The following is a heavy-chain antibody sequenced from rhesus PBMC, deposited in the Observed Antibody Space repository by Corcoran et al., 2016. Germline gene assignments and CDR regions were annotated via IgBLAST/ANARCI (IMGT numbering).Heavy chain of an antibody. CDR2: ISYSVST. V-gene: IGHV4-122*02. Sequence: QLQLQESGPGLVKPSETLSLTCAVSGYSISSGYGWSWIRQPPGKGLEWIGYISYSVSTSYNPSLQSRVTMSRDTSKNQFSLKLSSVTAADTAVYYCARGGRRYCTGSGCYARDAFDFWGQGLRVTVSS. CDR3: ARGGRRYCTGSGCYARDAFDF. J-gene: IGHJ3*01. D-gene: IGHD2-21*01. CDR1: GYSISSGYG.